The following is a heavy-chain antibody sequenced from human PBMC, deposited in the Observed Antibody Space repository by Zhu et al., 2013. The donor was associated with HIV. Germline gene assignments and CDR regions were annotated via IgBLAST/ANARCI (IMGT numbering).Heavy chain of an antibody. Sequence: QVQLQQWGAGLLKPSETLSLTCAVYGGSFSGYYWSWIRQPPGKGLEWIGEINHSGSTNYNPSLKSRVTISVDTSKNQFSLKLSSVTAADTAVYYCARGGYCSGGSCYSSSSRLNWFDPWGQGTLVTVSS. D-gene: IGHD2-15*01. CDR1: GGSFSGYY. V-gene: IGHV4-34*01. CDR3: ARGGYCSGGSCYSSSSRLNWFDP. J-gene: IGHJ5*02. CDR2: INHSGST.